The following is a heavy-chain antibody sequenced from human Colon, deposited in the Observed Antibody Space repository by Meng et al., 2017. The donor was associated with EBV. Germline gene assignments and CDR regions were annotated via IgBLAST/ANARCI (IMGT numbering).Heavy chain of an antibody. CDR1: GDSITTNGYY. Sequence: HLQLQGSGPGRLKPSETLSLTCSVSGDSITTNGYYWGWIRQSPGKGLEWIGSIFYSGNTYFNPSLKTRVTISVDTSKNQFSLKLSSVTAADTAIYYCARERGGVTRDFDSWGQGALVTVSS. J-gene: IGHJ4*02. D-gene: IGHD3-16*01. CDR2: IFYSGNT. V-gene: IGHV4-39*07. CDR3: ARERGGVTRDFDS.